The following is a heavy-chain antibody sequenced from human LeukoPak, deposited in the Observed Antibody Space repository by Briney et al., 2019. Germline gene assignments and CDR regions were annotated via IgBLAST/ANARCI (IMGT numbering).Heavy chain of an antibody. J-gene: IGHJ4*02. D-gene: IGHD5-24*01. V-gene: IGHV4-38-2*02. Sequence: PSETLSLTCTVSGYSISSGYYWGWIRQPPGKGLEWIGTMYHTGISYYNPSLKSRVTISVDTSKNQFSLKVTSVTAADTAVYYCARNDLGMATVKASYFDYWGQGTLVTVSS. CDR1: GYSISSGYY. CDR3: ARNDLGMATVKASYFDY. CDR2: MYHTGIS.